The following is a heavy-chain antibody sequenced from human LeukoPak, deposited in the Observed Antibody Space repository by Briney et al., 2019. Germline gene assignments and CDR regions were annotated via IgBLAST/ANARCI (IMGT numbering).Heavy chain of an antibody. J-gene: IGHJ4*02. CDR3: ARRAGAYSHTYDY. V-gene: IGHV3-53*01. Sequence: GGSLRLSCTVSGFTFSSNSMSWVRQAPGKGLEWVSFLYSDKKHCPDSVKGRFTISRDKSKNTLYLQMSSLRAEDTAGYYCARRAGAYSHTYDYWGQGTLVTVSS. CDR1: GFTFSSNS. CDR2: LYSDKK. D-gene: IGHD4/OR15-4a*01.